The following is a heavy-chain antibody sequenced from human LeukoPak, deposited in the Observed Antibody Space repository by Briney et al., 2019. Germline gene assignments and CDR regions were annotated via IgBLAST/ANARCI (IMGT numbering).Heavy chain of an antibody. CDR1: GFTFSDYY. J-gene: IGHJ4*02. CDR2: ISSSSSYT. V-gene: IGHV3-11*06. D-gene: IGHD5-18*01. Sequence: PGGSLRLSCAASGFTFSDYYMSWIRQAPGKGREWVSYISSSSSYTNYADSVKGRFTISRDNSKNTLYLQMNSLRAEDIAVYYCAKDEVDTAMAARIDYWGQGTLVTVSS. CDR3: AKDEVDTAMAARIDY.